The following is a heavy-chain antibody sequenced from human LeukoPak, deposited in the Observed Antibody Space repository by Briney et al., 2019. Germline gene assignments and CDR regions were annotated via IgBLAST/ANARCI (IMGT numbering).Heavy chain of an antibody. CDR3: AKRYVYSSPRFAP. Sequence: GGSLRLSCVASGFTFGSFAMHWVRQAPGRGLEWIAFIQYDGSKTYYADSVKGRFTIARDNSENTLYLQMNSLSADDTAVYYFAKRYVYSSPRFAPWGQGTLVTVSS. CDR1: GFTFGSFA. V-gene: IGHV3-30*02. D-gene: IGHD1-26*01. J-gene: IGHJ5*02. CDR2: IQYDGSKT.